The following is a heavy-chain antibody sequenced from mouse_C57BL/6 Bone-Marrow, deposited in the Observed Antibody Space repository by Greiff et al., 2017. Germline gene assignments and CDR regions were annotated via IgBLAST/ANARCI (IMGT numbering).Heavy chain of an antibody. V-gene: IGHV1-54*01. J-gene: IGHJ4*01. CDR2: INPGSGGT. Sequence: QVQLKESGAELVRPGTSVKVSCKASGYAFTNYLIEWVKQRPGQGLEWIGVINPGSGGTNYNEKFKGKATLTADKSSSTAYMLLSSLTSEDSAVYFCSRRDYYAMDYWGQGTSVTVSS. CDR1: GYAFTNYL. CDR3: SRRDYYAMDY.